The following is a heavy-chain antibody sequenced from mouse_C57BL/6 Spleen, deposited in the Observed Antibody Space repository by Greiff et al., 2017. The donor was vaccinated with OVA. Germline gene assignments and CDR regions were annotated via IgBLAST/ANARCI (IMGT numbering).Heavy chain of an antibody. V-gene: IGHV1-52*01. Sequence: QVQLQQPGAELVRPGSSVKLSCKASGYTFTSYWMHWVKQRPIQGLEWIGNIDPSDSETHYNQKFKDKATLTADKSSSTAYMQLSSLTSEDSAVYFCARQDYCFYAMDYWGQGTSVTVSS. CDR2: IDPSDSET. CDR3: ARQDYCFYAMDY. J-gene: IGHJ4*01. D-gene: IGHD2-13*01. CDR1: GYTFTSYW.